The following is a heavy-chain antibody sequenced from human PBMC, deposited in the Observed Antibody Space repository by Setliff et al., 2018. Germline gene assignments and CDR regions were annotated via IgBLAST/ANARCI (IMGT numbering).Heavy chain of an antibody. D-gene: IGHD2-15*01. J-gene: IGHJ4*02. CDR3: ASDCSGGSVTCH. Sequence: SETLSLTCAVYGGSFSTYYWIWIRQPPGKGLEWIGGIYHSGSTYYNPSLKSRVTISVDTSKNQFSLKLSSVTAADTAVYYCASDCSGGSVTCHWGQGTLVTVSS. V-gene: IGHV4-34*01. CDR1: GGSFSTYY. CDR2: IYHSGST.